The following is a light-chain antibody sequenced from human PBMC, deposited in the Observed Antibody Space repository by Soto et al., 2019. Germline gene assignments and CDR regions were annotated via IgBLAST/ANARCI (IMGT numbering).Light chain of an antibody. J-gene: IGKJ2*01. CDR1: QSVSSY. V-gene: IGKV3-11*01. Sequence: EIVLTQSPATLSLSPGERATLSCRASQSVSSYLAWYQQKPGQAPRLLIYDASIMATGIPARFSGSGSGTDFTLAISVLLPDDFPVDYDQPHSNWPPYTCSQGTKLESK. CDR2: DAS. CDR3: QPHSNWPPYT.